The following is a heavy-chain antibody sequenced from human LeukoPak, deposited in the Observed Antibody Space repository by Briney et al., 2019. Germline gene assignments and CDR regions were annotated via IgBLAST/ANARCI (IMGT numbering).Heavy chain of an antibody. J-gene: IGHJ6*02. V-gene: IGHV3-7*01. CDR2: MKEDGSEK. CDR3: ARAMDV. Sequence: GGSLRLSCAASGFTFSNYWMTWVRQALGKGLEWVANMKEDGSEKYYVDSVKGRFTISRDNAKNSLYLQMNSLRAEDTAVYYCARAMDVWGQGTTVTVSS. CDR1: GFTFSNYW.